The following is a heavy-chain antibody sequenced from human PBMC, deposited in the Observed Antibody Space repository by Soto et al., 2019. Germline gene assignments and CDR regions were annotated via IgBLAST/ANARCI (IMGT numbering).Heavy chain of an antibody. J-gene: IGHJ6*03. Sequence: HPGGSLRLSCAASGFTFSSYAMSWVRQAPGKGLEWVSAISGSGDRTNYADSVKGRFTISRDNSKNTLYLQMNSLRAEDTAVYYCAGAYSYYYMDGRGKGTTVTVSS. V-gene: IGHV3-23*01. CDR1: GFTFSSYA. CDR3: AGAYSYYYMDG. CDR2: ISGSGDRT.